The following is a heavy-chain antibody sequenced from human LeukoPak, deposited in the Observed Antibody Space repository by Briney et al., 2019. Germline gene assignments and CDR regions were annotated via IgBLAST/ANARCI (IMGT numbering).Heavy chain of an antibody. CDR3: ARVTPPEIYFDY. J-gene: IGHJ4*02. Sequence: SETLSLTCTVSGGSISSSSYYWGWIRQPPGKGLEWIGSIYYSGSTYYNPSLKSRVTISVDTSKNQFSLKLSSVTAADTAVYYCARVTPPEIYFDYWGQGTLVTVSS. CDR2: IYYSGST. V-gene: IGHV4-39*07. CDR1: GGSISSSSYY.